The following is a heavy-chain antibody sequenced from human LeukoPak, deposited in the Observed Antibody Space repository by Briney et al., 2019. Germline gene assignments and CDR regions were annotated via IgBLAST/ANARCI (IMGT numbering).Heavy chain of an antibody. J-gene: IGHJ4*02. CDR3: ARGQQLVY. CDR1: GFTFSSYW. D-gene: IGHD6-13*01. CDR2: IKPDGSEK. V-gene: IGHV3-7*04. Sequence: PGGSLRLSCAASGFTFSSYWMTWVRQAPGKGLEWVANIKPDGSEKYYVDSVKGRFTISRDSAKNSLYLQMNSLRTEDTALYYCARGQQLVYWGQGTLVTVSS.